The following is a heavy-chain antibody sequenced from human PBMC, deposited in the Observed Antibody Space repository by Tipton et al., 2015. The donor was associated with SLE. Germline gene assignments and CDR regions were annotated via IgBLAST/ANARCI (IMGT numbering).Heavy chain of an antibody. CDR1: GFTVSSNY. V-gene: IGHV4-39*07. CDR2: IYYSGST. Sequence: LRLSCAASGFTVSSNYMSWVRQAPGKGLEWIGSIYYSGSTYYNPSLKSRVTISVDTSKNQFSLKLSSVTAADTAVYYCAREPSMVGAFDIWGQGTMVTVSS. J-gene: IGHJ3*02. CDR3: AREPSMVGAFDI. D-gene: IGHD3-10*01.